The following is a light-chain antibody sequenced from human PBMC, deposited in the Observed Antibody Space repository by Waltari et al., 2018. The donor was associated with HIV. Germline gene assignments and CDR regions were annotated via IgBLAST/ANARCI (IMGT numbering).Light chain of an antibody. CDR1: QNIINY. J-gene: IGKJ3*01. CDR3: QQTFSPPRT. V-gene: IGKV1-39*01. Sequence: DINVTQSPSSLSASVGDRVTITCRTSQNIINYLSWYHQSPGKAPTLLIFSASTVQEGVSSRFSGSGSGTDFALSIAGLQREDFGTYYCQQTFSPPRTFGPGT. CDR2: SAS.